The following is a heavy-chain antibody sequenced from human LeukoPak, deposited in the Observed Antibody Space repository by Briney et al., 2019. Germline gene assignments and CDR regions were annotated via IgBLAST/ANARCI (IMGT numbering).Heavy chain of an antibody. CDR3: ARGPTNGQAFDY. CDR2: GSIE. Sequence: PGGSLRLSCAASGFPFSSYGMHWVRQAPGKGPEWVADGSIEYYADSVRGRFTISRDNSKNTLYLQMDSLRAEDTAVYYCARGPTNGQAFDYWGKGTLVSVSS. CDR1: GFPFSSYG. V-gene: IGHV3-30*12. J-gene: IGHJ4*02. D-gene: IGHD2-8*01.